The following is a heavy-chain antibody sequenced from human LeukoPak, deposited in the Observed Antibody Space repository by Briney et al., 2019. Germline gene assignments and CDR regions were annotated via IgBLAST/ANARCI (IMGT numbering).Heavy chain of an antibody. J-gene: IGHJ1*01. Sequence: GASVKVSCKASGYTFTCYYMHWVRQAPGQGREWMGWINPNSGGTNYVQKSQGRVTMTRDTSISTASMELNRLRSDHTAVCSSPRRSPELPRDWGQGTLVTVPS. CDR1: GYTFTCYY. D-gene: IGHD1-26*01. CDR2: INPNSGGT. CDR3: PRRSPELPRD. V-gene: IGHV1-2*02.